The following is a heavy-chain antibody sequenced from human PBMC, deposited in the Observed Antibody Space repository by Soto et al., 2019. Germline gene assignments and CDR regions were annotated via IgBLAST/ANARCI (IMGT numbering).Heavy chain of an antibody. D-gene: IGHD6-19*01. Sequence: SVKVSCKASGGTFSSYAISRVRQAPGQGLEWMGGIIPIFGTANYAQKFQGRVTITADESTSTAYMELSSLRSEDTAVYYCARDRKSSGWYGTASGDLDPWGQGTLVTVSS. J-gene: IGHJ5*02. CDR3: ARDRKSSGWYGTASGDLDP. CDR2: IIPIFGTA. V-gene: IGHV1-69*13. CDR1: GGTFSSYA.